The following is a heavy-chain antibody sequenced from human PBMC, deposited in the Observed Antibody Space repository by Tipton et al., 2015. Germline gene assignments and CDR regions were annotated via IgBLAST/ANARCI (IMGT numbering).Heavy chain of an antibody. D-gene: IGHD3/OR15-3a*01. CDR3: ARAIPHYYGLENVGYYFAD. CDR1: GGSITSYY. Sequence: LRLSCTVSGGSITSYYWSWIRQPPGRGLEWIGHLFYNGNTTYNPSLKSRLTISVDSSMNHLSLKLNSMTAADTAVYYCARAIPHYYGLENVGYYFADWGQGTLVTVSS. CDR2: LFYNGNT. V-gene: IGHV4-59*01. J-gene: IGHJ4*02.